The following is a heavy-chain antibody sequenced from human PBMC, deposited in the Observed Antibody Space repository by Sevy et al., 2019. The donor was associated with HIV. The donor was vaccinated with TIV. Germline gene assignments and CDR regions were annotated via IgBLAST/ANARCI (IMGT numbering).Heavy chain of an antibody. Sequence: GGSLRLSCVASGFTFSSYGMHWVRQAPGKGLEWVAVIWYDGSNKYYADSVKGRFTISRDNSKNTLYLQMNSLRAEDTAVYYCAREQRDCSGGSCYGGWFDPWGQGTLVTVSS. D-gene: IGHD2-15*01. V-gene: IGHV3-33*01. CDR1: GFTFSSYG. CDR2: IWYDGSNK. CDR3: AREQRDCSGGSCYGGWFDP. J-gene: IGHJ5*02.